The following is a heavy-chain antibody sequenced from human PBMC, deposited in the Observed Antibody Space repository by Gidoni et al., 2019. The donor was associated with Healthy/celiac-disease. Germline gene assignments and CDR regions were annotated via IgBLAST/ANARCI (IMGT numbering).Heavy chain of an antibody. CDR3: AKDREQLPDY. Sequence: QVQLVESGGGVVQTGRCLRLSCGASGFPFSGYGMHWVRQAPGKGLEGVAVISYDGSNQYYADSVKGRFTISRDNSKNTLYLQMNSLRGEDTAVYYCAKDREQLPDYWGQGTLVIVSS. CDR1: GFPFSGYG. J-gene: IGHJ4*02. D-gene: IGHD6-6*01. CDR2: ISYDGSNQ. V-gene: IGHV3-30*18.